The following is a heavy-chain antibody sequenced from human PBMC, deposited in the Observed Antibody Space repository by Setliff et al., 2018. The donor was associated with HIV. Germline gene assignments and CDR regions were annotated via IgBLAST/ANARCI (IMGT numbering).Heavy chain of an antibody. Sequence: PGGSLRLSCAASGFTFTNYYMSWIRQAPGKGLEWVSYISSSGSTIYYADSVKGRFTISRDNTKNSLYLQMNSLRAEDTAVYYCARGSGYDKGAYHYYYGMDVWGQGTTVTVSS. CDR2: ISSSGSTI. CDR3: ARGSGYDKGAYHYYYGMDV. D-gene: IGHD5-12*01. J-gene: IGHJ6*02. CDR1: GFTFTNYY. V-gene: IGHV3-11*04.